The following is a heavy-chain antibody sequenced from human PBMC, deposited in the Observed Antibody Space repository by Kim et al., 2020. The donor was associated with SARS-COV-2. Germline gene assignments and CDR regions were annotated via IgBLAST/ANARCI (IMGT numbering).Heavy chain of an antibody. CDR2: IYSGGST. CDR3: ASFIV. J-gene: IGHJ4*02. V-gene: IGHV3-53*01. Sequence: VIYSGGSTYYADPVKGRFTISRDNSKNALYLQMNSLRAEDTAVYYCASFIVWGQGTLVTVSS. D-gene: IGHD1-26*01.